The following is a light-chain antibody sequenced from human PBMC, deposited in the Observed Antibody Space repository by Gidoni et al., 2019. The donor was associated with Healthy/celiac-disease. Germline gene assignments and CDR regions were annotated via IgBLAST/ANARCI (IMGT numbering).Light chain of an antibody. CDR3: QQYNNWPGT. CDR2: GAS. Sequence: DIVITQSPATLSASPGERATLSCRASQSVSSNLAWYQQKPGQAPRLLIHGASTRATGIPARFSGSGSGTEFTLTISSLQSEDFAVYYCQQYNNWPGTFGQGTKVEIK. CDR1: QSVSSN. J-gene: IGKJ1*01. V-gene: IGKV3-15*01.